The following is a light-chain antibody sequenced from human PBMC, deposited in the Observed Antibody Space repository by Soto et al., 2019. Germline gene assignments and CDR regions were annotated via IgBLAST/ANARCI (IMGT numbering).Light chain of an antibody. J-gene: IGKJ2*01. Sequence: EIVMTQSPATLSVSPGERATLSCRVSQSVSSNLAWYQQKPGQAPRLLIYGASTRATGIPARFSGSGSGTEFTLTISRLDPEDFAMYYCLLYFSPDRYTFGPGTKVQIK. CDR1: QSVSSN. CDR2: GAS. V-gene: IGKV3-15*01. CDR3: LLYFSPDRYT.